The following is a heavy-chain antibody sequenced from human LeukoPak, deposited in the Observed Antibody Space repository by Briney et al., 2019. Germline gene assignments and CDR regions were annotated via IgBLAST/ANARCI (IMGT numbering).Heavy chain of an antibody. CDR3: VRALVGARGRGAFDI. V-gene: IGHV4-34*01. CDR1: GGSFSGYY. Sequence: RASETLSLTCAVYGGSFSGYYWSWIRQPPGKGLEWIGEINHSGSTNYNPSLKSRVTISVDTSKNQFSLKLSSVTAADTAVYYCVRALVGARGRGAFDIWGQGTMVTVSS. J-gene: IGHJ3*02. CDR2: INHSGST. D-gene: IGHD1-26*01.